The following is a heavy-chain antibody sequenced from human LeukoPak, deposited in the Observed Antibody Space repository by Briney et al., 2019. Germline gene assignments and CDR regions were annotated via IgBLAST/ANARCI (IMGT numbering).Heavy chain of an antibody. CDR3: ARDRGRVRGRGALSDYYYNYGMDV. J-gene: IGHJ6*01. CDR2: IYYSGST. Sequence: SETLSLTCAVSGGSISPYYWSWIRQPPGKGLEWIGYIYYSGSTNYNPSLKSRVTISVDTSKNQFSLKLSSVTAADTAVYYCARDRGRVRGRGALSDYYYNYGMDVWGQGTTVTVFS. D-gene: IGHD3-10*01. CDR1: GGSISPYY. V-gene: IGHV4-59*01.